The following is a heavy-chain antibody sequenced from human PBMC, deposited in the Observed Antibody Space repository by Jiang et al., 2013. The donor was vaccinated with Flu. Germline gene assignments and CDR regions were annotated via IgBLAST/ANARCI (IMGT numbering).Heavy chain of an antibody. J-gene: IGHJ6*03. CDR3: ARRNGDGYSPYYYYMDV. V-gene: IGHV4-39*01. CDR2: IYYSGST. CDR1: GGSISSSSYY. Sequence: LLKPSETLSLTCTVSGGSISSSSYYWGWIRQPPGKGLEWIGSIYYSGSTYYNPSLKSRVTISVDTSKNQFSLKLSSVTAADTAVYYCARRNGDGYSPYYYYMDVWGKGTTVTVSS. D-gene: IGHD5-24*01.